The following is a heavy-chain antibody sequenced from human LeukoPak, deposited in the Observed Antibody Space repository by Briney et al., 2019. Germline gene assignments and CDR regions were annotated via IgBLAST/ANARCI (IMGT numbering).Heavy chain of an antibody. CDR1: GFTFSSYE. Sequence: GGSLRLSFAASGFTFSSYEMNWVRPAPGKGLEWVSYISSSGSTIYYADSVKGRFTISRDNAKNSLYLQMNSLRAEDTAVYYCARVWWFGELSYGFDPWGQGTLVTVSS. V-gene: IGHV3-48*03. D-gene: IGHD3-10*01. J-gene: IGHJ5*02. CDR3: ARVWWFGELSYGFDP. CDR2: ISSSGSTI.